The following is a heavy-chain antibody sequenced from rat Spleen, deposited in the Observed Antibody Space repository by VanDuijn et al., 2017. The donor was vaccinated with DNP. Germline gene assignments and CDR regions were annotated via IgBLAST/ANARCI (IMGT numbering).Heavy chain of an antibody. J-gene: IGHJ4*01. Sequence: EVKLVESGGGLVQPGRSLKLSCAGSGFTFSDYYMAWVRQTPTKVLDWVASISSDGSHTYYRDSVKGRFTISRDNAKSSLFLQMDSLRSEDTATYYCTTLITFMSGWSQGTSVTVSS. CDR1: GFTFSDYY. CDR3: TTLITFMSG. V-gene: IGHV5-20*01. CDR2: ISSDGSHT. D-gene: IGHD1-1*01.